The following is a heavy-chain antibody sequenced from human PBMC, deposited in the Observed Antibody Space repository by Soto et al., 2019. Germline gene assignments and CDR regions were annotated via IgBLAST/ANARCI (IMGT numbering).Heavy chain of an antibody. D-gene: IGHD6-19*01. J-gene: IGHJ6*02. V-gene: IGHV4-61*01. CDR1: GGSVSSGSYY. CDR2: IYYSGST. Sequence: QVQLQESGPGLVKPSETLSLTCTVSGGSVSSGSYYWSWIRQPPGKGLEWIGYIYYSGSTNYNPSLKSRVPIPVNXSKNPFSRKLSSVTAADTAVYYCARGIEGWYQGRYYYGMDVWGQGTTVTVSS. CDR3: ARGIEGWYQGRYYYGMDV.